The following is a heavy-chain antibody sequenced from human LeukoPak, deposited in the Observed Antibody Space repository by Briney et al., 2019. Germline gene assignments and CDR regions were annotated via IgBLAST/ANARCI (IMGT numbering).Heavy chain of an antibody. CDR3: ARFITIFGNAFDI. J-gene: IGHJ3*02. CDR2: ISAYNGNT. Sequence: ASVKAFCKASGYTFTSYGISWVRQAPGQGLEWMGWISAYNGNTNYAQKLQGRVTMTTDTSTSTAYMELRSLRSDDTAVYYCARFITIFGNAFDIWGQGTMVTVSS. V-gene: IGHV1-18*01. CDR1: GYTFTSYG. D-gene: IGHD3-3*01.